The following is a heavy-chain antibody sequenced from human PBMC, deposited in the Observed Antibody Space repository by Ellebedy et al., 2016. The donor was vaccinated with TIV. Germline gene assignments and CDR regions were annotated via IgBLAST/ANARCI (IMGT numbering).Heavy chain of an antibody. V-gene: IGHV1-2*04. J-gene: IGHJ4*02. CDR1: GYTFTGYY. D-gene: IGHD6-6*01. Sequence: ASVKVSCXASGYTFTGYYMHWVRQAPGQGLEWMGWINPNSGGTNYAQKFQGWVTMTRDTSISTAYMELSRLRSDDTAVYYCARGHSSSSDDYFDYWGQGTLVTVSS. CDR3: ARGHSSSSDDYFDY. CDR2: INPNSGGT.